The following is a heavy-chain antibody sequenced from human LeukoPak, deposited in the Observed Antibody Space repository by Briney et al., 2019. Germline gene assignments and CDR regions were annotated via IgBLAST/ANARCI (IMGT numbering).Heavy chain of an antibody. Sequence: GGSLRLSCAASGFTFRSYAMSWVRQAPGQGLEWVSTISGGGTNTDYADSVKGRFTISRDNSKNTLYVQMNSLRAEDTAVYYCAKATSPVISRNLFDRWGQGTLVTVSS. CDR2: ISGGGTNT. D-gene: IGHD3-3*02. V-gene: IGHV3-23*01. J-gene: IGHJ5*02. CDR3: AKATSPVISRNLFDR. CDR1: GFTFRSYA.